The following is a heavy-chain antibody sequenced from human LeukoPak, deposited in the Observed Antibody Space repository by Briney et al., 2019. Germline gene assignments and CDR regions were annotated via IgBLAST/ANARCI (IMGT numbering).Heavy chain of an antibody. CDR3: AMVRGVMVFDY. D-gene: IGHD3-10*01. Sequence: GASVKVSCKASGGTFSSYAISWVRQAPGQGLEWMGGIIPIFGTANYAQKFQGRVTMTRDMSTSTVYMELSSLRSEDTAVYYCAMVRGVMVFDYWGQGTLVTVSS. CDR1: GGTFSSYA. J-gene: IGHJ4*02. V-gene: IGHV1-69*05. CDR2: IIPIFGTA.